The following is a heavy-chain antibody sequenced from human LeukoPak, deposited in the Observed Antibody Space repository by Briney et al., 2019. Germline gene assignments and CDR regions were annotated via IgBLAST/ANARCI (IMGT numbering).Heavy chain of an antibody. J-gene: IGHJ4*02. CDR2: IYHSGNT. V-gene: IGHV4-38-2*02. CDR3: ARGKSRGSHIDY. D-gene: IGHD1-26*01. Sequence: SETLSLTCTVSGYSISSGYYWGWIRQPPGKGLEWIGSIYHSGNTYYNPSLKSRVTISVDTSKNQFSLKLRSVTAADAAVYHCARGKSRGSHIDYWGQGTLVTVSS. CDR1: GYSISSGYY.